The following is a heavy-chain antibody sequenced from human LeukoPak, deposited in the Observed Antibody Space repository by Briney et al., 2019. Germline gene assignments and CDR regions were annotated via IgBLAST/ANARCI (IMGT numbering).Heavy chain of an antibody. D-gene: IGHD4-11*01. V-gene: IGHV3-7*01. CDR2: IRRDVSQI. J-gene: IGHJ3*02. CDR1: GSTFSNYW. Sequence: PVGSLRLSCAASGSTFSNYWMTWVRQAPGKGLEWVANIRRDVSQIHYVDSVKGRFTISRDNAKNSLSLQMNSLRAEDTAIYYCARDDSPTLTGPAYYDAFDIWGQGIMVTVSS. CDR3: ARDDSPTLTGPAYYDAFDI.